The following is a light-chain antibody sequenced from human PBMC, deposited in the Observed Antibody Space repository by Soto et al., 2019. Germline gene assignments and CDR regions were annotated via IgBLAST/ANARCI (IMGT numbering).Light chain of an antibody. CDR1: ENIFKY. Sequence: DIQMIQSPATLSASVGDRITITCRASENIFKYVAWYQQTSGSAPNLLIYAASDLESGVPSRSSGSGSGTEFSLTIDNLQPNDSATYYCQHYNTRSIAFGGGTKVDVK. CDR2: AAS. V-gene: IGKV1-5*01. J-gene: IGKJ4*01. CDR3: QHYNTRSIA.